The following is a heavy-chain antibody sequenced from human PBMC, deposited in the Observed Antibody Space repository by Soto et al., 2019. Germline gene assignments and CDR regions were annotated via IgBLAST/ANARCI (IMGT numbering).Heavy chain of an antibody. CDR1: GGSISSDY. J-gene: IGHJ5*02. D-gene: IGHD6-13*01. CDR2: IYYSGST. V-gene: IGHV4-59*01. CDR3: ARVVGQQLVRWFDP. Sequence: SETLSLTCTVSGGSISSDYWSWIRQPPGKGLEWIGYIYYSGSTGYHPSLKSRVTISVDTSKNHFSLKLSSVTAADTAVYYCARVVGQQLVRWFDPWGQGTLVTVSS.